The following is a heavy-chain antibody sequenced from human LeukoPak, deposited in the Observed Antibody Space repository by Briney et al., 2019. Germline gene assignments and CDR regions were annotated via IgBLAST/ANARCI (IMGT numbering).Heavy chain of an antibody. CDR3: ARGWGYCSGGSCYHNTMDV. D-gene: IGHD2-15*01. CDR1: GYTFTSYG. V-gene: IGHV1-18*01. CDR2: ISAYNGNT. Sequence: ASVKVSCKASGYTFTSYGISWVRQAPGQGLEWMGWISAYNGNTNYAQKLQGRVTMTTDTSTSTAYMELSSLRSEDTAVYYCARGWGYCSGGSCYHNTMDVWGKGTTVTVSS. J-gene: IGHJ6*03.